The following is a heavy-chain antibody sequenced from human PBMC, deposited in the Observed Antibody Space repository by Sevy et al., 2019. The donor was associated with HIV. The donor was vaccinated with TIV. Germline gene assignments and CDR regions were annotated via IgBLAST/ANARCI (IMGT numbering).Heavy chain of an antibody. Sequence: GESLKISCAVSGFTVNTYAMSWVRQAPGKGLEWVAVINNSGGSTDYADSVGGRFSISRDNPNVYLEMNSLRVEDTAVYYCVKERVGYISSWYYFDYWGQGTLVTVSS. J-gene: IGHJ4*02. D-gene: IGHD6-13*01. V-gene: IGHV3-23*01. CDR2: INNSGGST. CDR3: VKERVGYISSWYYFDY. CDR1: GFTVNTYA.